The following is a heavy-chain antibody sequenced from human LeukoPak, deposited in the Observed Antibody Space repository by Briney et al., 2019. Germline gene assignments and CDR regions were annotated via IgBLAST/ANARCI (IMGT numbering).Heavy chain of an antibody. J-gene: IGHJ4*02. CDR1: GYTFTSYG. Sequence: ASVKVSCKASGYTFTSYGISWVRQAPGQGLEWMGWISAYNGNTNYAQKLQSRVTMTTDTSTSTAYMELRSLRSDDTAVYYCARHPLNVLLWFGELDYWGQGTLVTVSS. D-gene: IGHD3-10*01. V-gene: IGHV1-18*01. CDR3: ARHPLNVLLWFGELDY. CDR2: ISAYNGNT.